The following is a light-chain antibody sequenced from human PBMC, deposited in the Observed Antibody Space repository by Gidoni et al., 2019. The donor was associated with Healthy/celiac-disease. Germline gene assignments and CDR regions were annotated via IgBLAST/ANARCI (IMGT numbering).Light chain of an antibody. J-gene: IGLJ3*02. CDR2: DVS. V-gene: IGLV2-11*01. CDR3: CSYAGTYTLV. Sequence: QSALTQPRSVSGSPGQSVTISCTGTNSDVGGFNFVSWYQQLPGQDPKLLISDVSKRPSGVPHRFSGSKSGNTASLTISGLQAEDEADYYCCSYAGTYTLVFGGGTKLTVL. CDR1: NSDVGGFNF.